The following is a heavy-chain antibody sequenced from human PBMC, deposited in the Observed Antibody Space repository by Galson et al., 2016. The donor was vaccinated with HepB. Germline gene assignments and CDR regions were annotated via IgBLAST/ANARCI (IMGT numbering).Heavy chain of an antibody. CDR2: LSYDADEE. V-gene: IGHV3-30*04. D-gene: IGHD2-21*02. J-gene: IGHJ4*02. CDR1: GFRFSRCA. CDR3: ARDDYGDDSSEFDY. Sequence: SLRLSCAASGFRFSRCAMHWVRQAPGKGLEWVAALSYDADEEYYADSVKGRFTISRDNSKNTLYLQMNSLRPEDTAMYYCARDDYGDDSSEFDYWGQGTLVTVSS.